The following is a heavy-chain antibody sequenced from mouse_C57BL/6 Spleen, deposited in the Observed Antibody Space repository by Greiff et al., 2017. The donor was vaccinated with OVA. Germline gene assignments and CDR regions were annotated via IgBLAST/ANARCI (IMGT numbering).Heavy chain of an antibody. CDR1: GYTFTSYG. D-gene: IGHD4-1*01. Sequence: QVQLKESGAELARPGASVKLSCKASGYTFTSYGISWVKQRTGQGLEWIGEIYPRSGNTYYNEKFKGKATLTADKSSSTAYMELRSLTSEDSAVYFCAGLGWFAYWGQGTLVTVSA. CDR2: IYPRSGNT. V-gene: IGHV1-81*01. CDR3: AGLGWFAY. J-gene: IGHJ3*01.